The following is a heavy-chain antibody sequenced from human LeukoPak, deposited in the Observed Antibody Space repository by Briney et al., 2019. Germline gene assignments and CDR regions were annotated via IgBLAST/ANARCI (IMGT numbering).Heavy chain of an antibody. CDR1: EYSFSTYW. CDR2: IYPGDSDT. D-gene: IGHD1-1*01. J-gene: IGHJ4*02. V-gene: IGHV5-51*01. Sequence: GESLKISCKGSEYSFSTYWIAWVRQTPGRGLEWMGIIYPGDSDTRYSPSFQGQVTISGDKSISTAYLQWSSLKASDSAMYYCARVRYSTTWHRAFFDYWGQRTLVTVSS. CDR3: ARVRYSTTWHRAFFDY.